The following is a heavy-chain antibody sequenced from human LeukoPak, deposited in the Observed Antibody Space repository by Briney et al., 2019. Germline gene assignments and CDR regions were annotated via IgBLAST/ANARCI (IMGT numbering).Heavy chain of an antibody. V-gene: IGHV4-39*07. Sequence: SETLSLTCSVSGGSISSSNYYWGWIRQPPGKGLEWIGSIFYSGSTFYNPSLKSRVTISVDTSKSQFSLKLSSVTAADTAVYYCARGMTTVTSLGNLEDDYWGQGTLVTVSS. CDR3: ARGMTTVTSLGNLEDDY. CDR1: GGSISSSNYY. CDR2: IFYSGST. D-gene: IGHD4-17*01. J-gene: IGHJ4*02.